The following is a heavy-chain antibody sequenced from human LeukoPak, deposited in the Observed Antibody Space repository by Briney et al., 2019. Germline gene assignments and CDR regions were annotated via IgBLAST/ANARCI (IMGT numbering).Heavy chain of an antibody. CDR2: IYDSGST. CDR1: AGSITSYY. V-gene: IGHV4-59*08. J-gene: IGHJ3*02. D-gene: IGHD3-10*01. Sequence: PSETLSLTCTVSAGSITSYYWSWIRQPPGKGLEWIGYWYIYDSGSTNYNPSLRSRVTISVDTSRNQFSLKLNSVNAADTAVYYCARHGGVVRGEGSDAFDIWGQGTTVTVSS. CDR3: ARHGGVVRGEGSDAFDI.